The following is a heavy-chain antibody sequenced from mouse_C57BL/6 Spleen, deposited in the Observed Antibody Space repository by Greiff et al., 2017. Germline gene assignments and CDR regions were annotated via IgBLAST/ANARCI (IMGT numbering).Heavy chain of an antibody. V-gene: IGHV10-1*01. CDR3: VSQDSSGYQAWFAY. Sequence: EVQRVESGGGLVQPKGSLKLSCAASGFSFNTYAMNWVRQAPGKGLEWVARIRSKSNNYATYYADSVKDRLTISRDDSESMLYLQMNNLKTEDTAMYYCVSQDSSGYQAWFAYWGQVTLVTVSA. J-gene: IGHJ3*01. CDR1: GFSFNTYA. CDR2: IRSKSNNYAT. D-gene: IGHD3-2*02.